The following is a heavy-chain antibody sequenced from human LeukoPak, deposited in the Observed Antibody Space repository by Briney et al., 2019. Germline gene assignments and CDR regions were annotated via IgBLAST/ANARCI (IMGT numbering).Heavy chain of an antibody. CDR1: GGSINSYY. CDR2: IYYSGST. J-gene: IGHJ4*02. CDR3: ARDFGYSYGYGFDY. D-gene: IGHD5-18*01. Sequence: SETLSLTCTVSGGSINSYYWSWIRQPPGKGLEWIGYIYYSGSTNYNPSLKSRVTISVDTSKNQFSLKLSSVTAADTAVYYCARDFGYSYGYGFDYWAREPWSPSPQ. V-gene: IGHV4-59*01.